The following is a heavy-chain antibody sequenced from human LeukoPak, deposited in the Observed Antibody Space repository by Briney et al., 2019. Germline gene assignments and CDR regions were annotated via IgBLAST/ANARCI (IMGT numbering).Heavy chain of an antibody. Sequence: GGSLRLSCAASGFTFSSYGMHWVRQAPGKGLEWVAVISYDGSNKYYADSVKGRFTISRDNSKNTLYLQMNSLRVEDTAVYYCAKDREGDGYNGIYYYYGMDVWGQGTTVAVSS. V-gene: IGHV3-30*18. J-gene: IGHJ6*02. D-gene: IGHD5-24*01. CDR2: ISYDGSNK. CDR3: AKDREGDGYNGIYYYYGMDV. CDR1: GFTFSSYG.